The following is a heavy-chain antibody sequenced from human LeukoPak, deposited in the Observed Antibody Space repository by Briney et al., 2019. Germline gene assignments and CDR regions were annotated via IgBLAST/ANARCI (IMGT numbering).Heavy chain of an antibody. Sequence: PGGSLRLSCAASGFTFSDYYMSWVRQAPGKGLEWVSAISGSGGSTYYADSVKGRFTISRDNSKNTLYLQMNSLRAEDTAVYYCAKDLAYYYDSSIWGQGTMVTVSS. D-gene: IGHD3-22*01. V-gene: IGHV3-23*01. CDR1: GFTFSDYY. CDR3: AKDLAYYYDSSI. CDR2: ISGSGGST. J-gene: IGHJ3*02.